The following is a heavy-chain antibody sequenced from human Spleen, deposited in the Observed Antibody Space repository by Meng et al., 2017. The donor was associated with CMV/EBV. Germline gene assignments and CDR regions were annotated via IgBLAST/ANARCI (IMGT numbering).Heavy chain of an antibody. J-gene: IGHJ4*02. CDR3: ARVWGSIDY. V-gene: IGHV1-8*01. CDR1: GYPFTSYD. CDR2: INLKSGYT. D-gene: IGHD7-27*01. Sequence: KVSCKASGYPFTSYDINWVRQATGQGLEWMGWINLKSGYTGSAQKFHGRVTMTRDTSISTAYLELSSLRSEDTAVYYCARVWGSIDYWGQGTLVTVSS.